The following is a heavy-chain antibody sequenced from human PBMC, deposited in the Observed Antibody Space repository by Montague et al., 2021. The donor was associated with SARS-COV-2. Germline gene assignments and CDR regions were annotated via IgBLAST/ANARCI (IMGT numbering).Heavy chain of an antibody. J-gene: IGHJ4*02. D-gene: IGHD5-12*01. V-gene: IGHV4-4*07. CDR2: ISSSGRI. CDR3: ARQYIGYNRRFDY. CDR1: GSISGYY. Sequence: SETLSLTCTVSGSISGYYWTWIRQSAGKGLEWIGRISSSGRIDYNASLKSRVTMSLDASKIQLSLKLSSVTAADTAVYYCARQYIGYNRRFDYWGQGALVTVSP.